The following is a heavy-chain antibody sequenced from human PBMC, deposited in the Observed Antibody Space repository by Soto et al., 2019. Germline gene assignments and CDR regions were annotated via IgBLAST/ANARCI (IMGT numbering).Heavy chain of an antibody. CDR2: IYYSGST. CDR1: GGSISSGDYY. V-gene: IGHV4-30-4*01. Sequence: SETLSLTCTVSGGSISSGDYYWSWIRQPPGKGLEWIGYIYYSGSTYYNPSLKSRVTISVDTSKNQFSLKLSSVTAADTAVYYCDRYRGIAAARRRPKYYGTDVWGKGTTGTVPS. D-gene: IGHD6-13*01. CDR3: DRYRGIAAARRRPKYYGTDV. J-gene: IGHJ6*04.